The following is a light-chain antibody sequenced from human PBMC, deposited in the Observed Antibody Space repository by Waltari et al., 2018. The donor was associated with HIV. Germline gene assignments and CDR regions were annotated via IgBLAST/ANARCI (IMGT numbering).Light chain of an antibody. J-gene: IGLJ2*01. CDR2: QNN. Sequence: SSDWSQPPSVSVSSGQTVTITCSGDNLGHKHVYWYQQRPGQSPVLVMSQNNKRPSGIPERFSGSKSGNTASLTIGGTQTVDEATYYCQAWTSPGSIFGGGTILTVL. CDR3: QAWTSPGSI. V-gene: IGLV3-1*01. CDR1: NLGHKH.